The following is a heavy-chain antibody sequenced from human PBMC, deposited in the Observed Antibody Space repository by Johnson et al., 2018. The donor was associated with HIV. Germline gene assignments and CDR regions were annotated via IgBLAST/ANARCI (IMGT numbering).Heavy chain of an antibody. Sequence: QVQLVESGGGVVQPGGSLRLSCAASGFTFSNYGMHWVRQAPGKGLAWVAFIRYDGRNEYYADSVKGLFTISRDNSTNTLYLQMNSLRVGYTAMYFCAKDLPTTTVTTRPVNVNIWGQGTMVTVSS. J-gene: IGHJ3*02. CDR1: GFTFSNYG. CDR2: IRYDGRNE. D-gene: IGHD4-17*01. CDR3: AKDLPTTTVTTRPVNVNI. V-gene: IGHV3-30*02.